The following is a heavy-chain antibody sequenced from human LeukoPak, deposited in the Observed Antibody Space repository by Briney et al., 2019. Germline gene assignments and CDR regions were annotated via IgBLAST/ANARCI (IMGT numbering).Heavy chain of an antibody. V-gene: IGHV3-21*01. J-gene: IGHJ4*02. D-gene: IGHD2-15*01. Sequence: PGGSLRLSCAASGFTFSIYSMNWVRQAPGKGLEWVSSISSSSSYIYYADSVKGRFTISRDNAKNSLYLQMNSLRAEDTAVYYCARGYCSGGSCRKLDYWGQGTLVTVSS. CDR1: GFTFSIYS. CDR3: ARGYCSGGSCRKLDY. CDR2: ISSSSSYI.